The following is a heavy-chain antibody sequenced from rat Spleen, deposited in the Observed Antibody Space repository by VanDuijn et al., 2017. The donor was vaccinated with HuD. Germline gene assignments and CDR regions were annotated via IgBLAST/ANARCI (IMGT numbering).Heavy chain of an antibody. CDR2: IWADGSS. CDR3: TTGDYSDGGDY. J-gene: IGHJ2*01. D-gene: IGHD1-12*02. V-gene: IGHV2-1*01. CDR1: GGSLTSYD. Sequence: QVQLKESGPGLVQPSQTLSLTYTVSGGSLTSYDVHWIRQPPGKGLEWMGGIWADGSSDYNSALKSRLSISRDTSKSQVFLKMNSLQTEDTATYFCTTGDYSDGGDYWGQGVMVTVSS.